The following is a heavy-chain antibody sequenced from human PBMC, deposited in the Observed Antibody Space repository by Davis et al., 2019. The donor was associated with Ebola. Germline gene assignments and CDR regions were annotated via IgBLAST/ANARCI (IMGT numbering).Heavy chain of an antibody. V-gene: IGHV4-61*01. CDR3: ARATYTGYSSSWYWEGLLFDL. D-gene: IGHD6-13*01. Sequence: MPSETLSLTCTVSGGSVSSGSYYWSWIRQPPGKGLEWIGYIYYSGSTNYNPSLKSRVTISVDTSKNQFSLKLSSVTAADTAVYYCARATYTGYSSSWYWEGLLFDLWGRGTLVTVSS. CDR1: GGSVSSGSYY. CDR2: IYYSGST. J-gene: IGHJ2*01.